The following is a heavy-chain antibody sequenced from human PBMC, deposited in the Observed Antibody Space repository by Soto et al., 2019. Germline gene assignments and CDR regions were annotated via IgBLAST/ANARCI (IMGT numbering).Heavy chain of an antibody. CDR2: ISYDGSNK. CDR3: AKKGYCSSTSCYTFDY. D-gene: IGHD2-2*02. J-gene: IGHJ4*02. V-gene: IGHV3-30*18. CDR1: GFTFSSYG. Sequence: GGSLRLSCAASGFTFSSYGMHWVRQAPGKGLEWVAVISYDGSNKYYADSVKGRFTISRDNSKNTLYLQMNSLRAEDTAVYYCAKKGYCSSTSCYTFDYWGQGTLVTVSS.